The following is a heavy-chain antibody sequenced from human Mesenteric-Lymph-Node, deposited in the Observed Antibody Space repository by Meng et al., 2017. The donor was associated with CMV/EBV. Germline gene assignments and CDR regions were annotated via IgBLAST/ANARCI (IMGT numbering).Heavy chain of an antibody. CDR3: ARGRRVYCFRTSCHIPYYYYGMDV. Sequence: SETLSLTCAVYGGSFSGYYWSWIRQPPGKGLEWIGEINHSGGTNYSSSLKSRVTISLDTPKNQFPLKLSSVTAADTAVYYCARGRRVYCFRTSCHIPYYYYGMDVWGQGTTVTVS. V-gene: IGHV4-34*01. J-gene: IGHJ6*02. CDR1: GGSFSGYY. D-gene: IGHD2-2*01. CDR2: INHSGGT.